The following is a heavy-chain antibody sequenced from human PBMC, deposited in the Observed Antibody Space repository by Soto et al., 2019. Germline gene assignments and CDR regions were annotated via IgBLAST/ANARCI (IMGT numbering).Heavy chain of an antibody. CDR2: IYYSGST. V-gene: IGHV4-39*01. CDR1: GGSISSSSYY. J-gene: IGHJ6*02. D-gene: IGHD3-3*01. CDR3: ARQMVTIFGVVPSGMDV. Sequence: TLSLTCTVSGGSISSSSYYWGWIRQPPGKGLEWIGSIYYSGSTYYNPSLKSRVTISVDTSKNQFSLKLSSVTAADTAVYYCARQMVTIFGVVPSGMDVWGQGTTVTVSS.